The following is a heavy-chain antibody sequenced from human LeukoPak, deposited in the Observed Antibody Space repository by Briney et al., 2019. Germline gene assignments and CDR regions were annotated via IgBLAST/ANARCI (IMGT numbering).Heavy chain of an antibody. CDR3: ATEGEEWTNFDY. CDR2: ISPDCTKT. D-gene: IGHD3-3*01. J-gene: IGHJ4*02. Sequence: GRSLRLSCVASGFTFPSTGLHWVRQAPGKGLAWVAMISPDCTKTFYTDSMKGRLTISRDNSNNALYLQMNSLRVEDTALYYCATEGEEWTNFDYWGQGTLVIVSS. V-gene: IGHV3-30*04. CDR1: GFTFPSTG.